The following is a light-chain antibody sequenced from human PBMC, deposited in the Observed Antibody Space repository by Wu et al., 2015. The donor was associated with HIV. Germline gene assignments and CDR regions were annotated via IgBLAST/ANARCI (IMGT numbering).Light chain of an antibody. CDR1: ESVTMS. CDR2: GAT. CDR3: QHRSDWPT. J-gene: IGKJ1*01. V-gene: IGKV3-15*01. Sequence: EVVMTQSPATLSVSPGERVTLSCRASESVTMSVVWYQQKPGQAPRLLIYGATTRATGVPARFSGSASGTEFTLTISSLQSEDFAVYYCQHRSDWPTFGQGTKVEIQ.